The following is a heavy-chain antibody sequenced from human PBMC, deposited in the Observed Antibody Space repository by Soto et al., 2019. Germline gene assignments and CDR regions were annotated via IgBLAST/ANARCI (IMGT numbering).Heavy chain of an antibody. Sequence: PSETLSLTCTVSGGSVNSDYYYWSWIRQPPGKGLEWIGYIYNTGRTNYNPSLESRVTISLDTSRNQFSLKLSSVTAADTAVFYRAREYSNSPEAFDYWGQGALVTVSS. D-gene: IGHD6-6*01. V-gene: IGHV4-61*01. CDR1: GGSVNSDYYY. CDR2: IYNTGRT. J-gene: IGHJ4*02. CDR3: AREYSNSPEAFDY.